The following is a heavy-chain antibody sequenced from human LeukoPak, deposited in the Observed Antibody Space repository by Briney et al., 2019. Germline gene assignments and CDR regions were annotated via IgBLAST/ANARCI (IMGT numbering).Heavy chain of an antibody. V-gene: IGHV4-4*07. CDR3: ARGRRYCSSTSCRMPFDY. D-gene: IGHD2-2*01. Sequence: SETLSLTCTVSGGSISSYYWSWIRQPAGKGLEWIGRIYTSGSTNYNPSLKSRVTMSVDTSKNQFSLKLSSVTAADTAVYYCARGRRYCSSTSCRMPFDYWGQGTLVTVSS. CDR2: IYTSGST. CDR1: GGSISSYY. J-gene: IGHJ4*02.